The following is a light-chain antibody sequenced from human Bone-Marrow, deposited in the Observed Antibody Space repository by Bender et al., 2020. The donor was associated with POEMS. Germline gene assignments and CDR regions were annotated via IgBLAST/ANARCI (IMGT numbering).Light chain of an antibody. CDR3: AAWDAGLSGGV. CDR1: NSNIGTNA. CDR2: SDN. V-gene: IGLV1-44*01. Sequence: QSVLTQPPSASGTPGQRVTISCSGSNSNIGTNAVNWYHQFPGTAPKLLIYSDNQRPSGVPDRFYAFKSGTSASLAISGHQSEDGADYYCAAWDAGLSGGVFGGETKLTVL. J-gene: IGLJ3*02.